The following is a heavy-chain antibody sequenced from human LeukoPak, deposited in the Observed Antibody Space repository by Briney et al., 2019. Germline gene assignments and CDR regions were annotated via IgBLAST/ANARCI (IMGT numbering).Heavy chain of an antibody. Sequence: SETLSLTCAVYGGTFSGYYWSWIRQPPGKRLEWVGESNDSGGTNYNPSLKSRVTISADKSKNQVSLRLTSVTAADTAVYYCARVPYYDSSALSQDAFDIWGQGTMVTVSS. CDR2: SNDSGGT. CDR1: GGTFSGYY. V-gene: IGHV4-34*01. CDR3: ARVPYYDSSALSQDAFDI. J-gene: IGHJ3*02. D-gene: IGHD3-22*01.